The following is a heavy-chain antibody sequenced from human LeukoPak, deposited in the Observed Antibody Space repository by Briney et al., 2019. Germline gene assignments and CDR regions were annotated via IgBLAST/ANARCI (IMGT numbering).Heavy chain of an antibody. CDR1: GFTFSSYA. J-gene: IGHJ4*02. V-gene: IGHV3-64*01. Sequence: GGSLRLSCAASGFTFSSYAMHWVRQAPGKGLEYVSAISSNGGSTYYANSVKGRFTISRDNSKNTLYLQMGSLRAEDMAVYYCARDRYYGSGSYYSYYFDYWGQGTLLTVSS. CDR2: ISSNGGST. D-gene: IGHD3-10*01. CDR3: ARDRYYGSGSYYSYYFDY.